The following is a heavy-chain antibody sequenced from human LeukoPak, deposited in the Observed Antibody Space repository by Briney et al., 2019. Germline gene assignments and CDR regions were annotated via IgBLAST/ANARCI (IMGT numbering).Heavy chain of an antibody. D-gene: IGHD3-3*01. J-gene: IGHJ3*02. V-gene: IGHV4-39*01. Sequence: PSETLSLTCTVSGGSISSSSYYWGWIRQPPGKGLEWIGSIYYSGSTYYNPSLKSRVTISVDTSKNQFSLKLSSVTAADTAVYYCARHPVFGVSRDGAFDIWGQGTMVTVSS. CDR2: IYYSGST. CDR1: GGSISSSSYY. CDR3: ARHPVFGVSRDGAFDI.